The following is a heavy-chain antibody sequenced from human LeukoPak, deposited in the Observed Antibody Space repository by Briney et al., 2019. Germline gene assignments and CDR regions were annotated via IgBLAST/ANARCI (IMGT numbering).Heavy chain of an antibody. J-gene: IGHJ4*02. D-gene: IGHD6-13*01. V-gene: IGHV3-11*03. CDR1: GFTFSSYA. CDR2: INNDDVYT. CDR3: ARGTAAAPLDY. Sequence: PGGSLRLTCAASGFTFSSYAMSWVRQAPGKGLEWISYINNDDVYTNYADSVKGRFTISRDNAKNSLYLQMNSLRADDTAVYYCARGTAAAPLDYWGQGTLVTVSS.